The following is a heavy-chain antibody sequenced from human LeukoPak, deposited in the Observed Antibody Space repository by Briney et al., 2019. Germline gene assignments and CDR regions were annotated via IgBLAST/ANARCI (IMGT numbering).Heavy chain of an antibody. V-gene: IGHV4-39*01. D-gene: IGHD3-22*01. Sequence: PSETLSLTCTVSGGSISSSSYYWGWIRQPPGKGLEWIGSIYYSGSTYYNPSLKSRVTISVDTSKNQFSLKLSSVTAADTAVYYCARLSRTVYYYDSSPWDYFDYWGQGTLVTVSS. CDR3: ARLSRTVYYYDSSPWDYFDY. J-gene: IGHJ4*02. CDR2: IYYSGST. CDR1: GGSISSSSYY.